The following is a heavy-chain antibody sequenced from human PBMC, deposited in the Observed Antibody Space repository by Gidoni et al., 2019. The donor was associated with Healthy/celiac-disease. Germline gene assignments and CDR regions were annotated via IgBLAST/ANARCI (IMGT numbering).Heavy chain of an antibody. CDR1: GYTFTSYD. D-gene: IGHD3-9*01. J-gene: IGHJ6*02. CDR3: VSTRILTGQSWAGYYYGMDV. V-gene: IGHV1-8*01. Sequence: QVQLVQSGAEVKKPGASVKVSCKASGYTFTSYDITWVRQATGQGLEWMGWMNPNSGNTGYAQKFQGRVTMTRNTSISTAYMELGSLRSEDTAVYYCVSTRILTGQSWAGYYYGMDVWGQGTTVTVSS. CDR2: MNPNSGNT.